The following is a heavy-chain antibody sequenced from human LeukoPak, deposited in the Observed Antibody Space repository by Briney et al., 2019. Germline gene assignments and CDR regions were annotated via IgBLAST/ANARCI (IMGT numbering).Heavy chain of an antibody. CDR1: GFTFSSYG. J-gene: IGHJ4*02. CDR3: AKVSNCSSYFDY. Sequence: GGSLRLSCAASGFTFSSYGMHWVRQAPGKGLEWVAVIWYDGSKKYYVDSVKGRFTISRDNSKNTLYLQMNSLRAEDTAVYYCAKVSNCSSYFDYWGQGTLVTVSS. CDR2: IWYDGSKK. D-gene: IGHD6-6*01. V-gene: IGHV3-33*06.